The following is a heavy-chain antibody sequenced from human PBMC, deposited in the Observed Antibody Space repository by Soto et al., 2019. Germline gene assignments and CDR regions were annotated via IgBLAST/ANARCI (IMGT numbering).Heavy chain of an antibody. CDR1: GFSFSSYG. CDR2: IWYDGSNK. J-gene: IGHJ6*02. D-gene: IGHD2-15*01. Sequence: VQLVESGGGLVKPGGSLRLSCAASGFSFSSYGMHWVRQAPGKGLEWVAVIWYDGSNKYYADSVKGRFTISRDNSKNTLYLQMNSLRAEDTAVYYCARARGYCSGGSCSGRYYYYYYGMDVWGQGTTVTVSS. CDR3: ARARGYCSGGSCSGRYYYYYYGMDV. V-gene: IGHV3-33*08.